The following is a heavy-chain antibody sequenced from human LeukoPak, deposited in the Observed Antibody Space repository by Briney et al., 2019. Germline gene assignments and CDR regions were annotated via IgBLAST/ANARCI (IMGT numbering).Heavy chain of an antibody. V-gene: IGHV1-24*01. Sequence: ASVKVPCKVSGYTLTELSMHWVRQAPGKGLEWMGGFDPEDGEAIYAQKFQGRVTMTEDTSTDTAYMELSSLRSEDTAVYYCATYLLRYFDWLSGGFDPWGQGTLVTVSS. D-gene: IGHD3-9*01. CDR2: FDPEDGEA. J-gene: IGHJ5*02. CDR3: ATYLLRYFDWLSGGFDP. CDR1: GYTLTELS.